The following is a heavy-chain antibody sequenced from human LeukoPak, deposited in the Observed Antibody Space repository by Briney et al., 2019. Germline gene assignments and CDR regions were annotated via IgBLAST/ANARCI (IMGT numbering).Heavy chain of an antibody. CDR1: GLIFSNAW. Sequence: PGGSLRLSCAASGLIFSNAWMSWVRQAPGKGLEWVGRIKSKTDGGTTEYAAPVKGRFTISRDDSKNTLYLQMNSLQTEDTAVYYCTTAAVAAPGNWFDPWGQGTLVTVSS. J-gene: IGHJ5*02. CDR3: TTAAVAAPGNWFDP. CDR2: IKSKTDGGTT. V-gene: IGHV3-15*01. D-gene: IGHD6-19*01.